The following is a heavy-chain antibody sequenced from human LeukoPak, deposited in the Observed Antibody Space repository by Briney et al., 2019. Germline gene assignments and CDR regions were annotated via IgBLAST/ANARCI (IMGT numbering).Heavy chain of an antibody. Sequence: SETLSLTCTVSGGSISSGDYYWSWIRQPPGKGLDWIGYIYYSGSTSYNPSLKSRVTISTDTPRDQFSLMLSSLTAADTAVYFCAREKYSGYFDYWGQGTLVTVSS. J-gene: IGHJ4*02. CDR1: GGSISSGDYY. D-gene: IGHD1-26*01. V-gene: IGHV4-30-4*01. CDR3: AREKYSGYFDY. CDR2: IYYSGST.